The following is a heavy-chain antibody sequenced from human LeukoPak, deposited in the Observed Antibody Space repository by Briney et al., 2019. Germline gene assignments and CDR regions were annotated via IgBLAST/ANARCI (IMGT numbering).Heavy chain of an antibody. CDR2: ISGSGGST. D-gene: IGHD5-12*01. J-gene: IGHJ4*02. V-gene: IGHV3-23*01. CDR1: GFTFSSYA. CDR3: AKHIVATSADY. Sequence: PGGSLRLSCASSGFTFSSYATSWVRQAPGKGLEWVSAISGSGGSTYHADSVKGRFTISRDNSKNTLYLQMNSLRAEDTAVYYCAKHIVATSADYWGQGTLVTVSS.